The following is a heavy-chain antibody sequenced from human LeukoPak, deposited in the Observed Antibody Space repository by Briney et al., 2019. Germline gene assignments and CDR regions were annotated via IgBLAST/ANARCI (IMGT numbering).Heavy chain of an antibody. CDR2: ISYDGSNK. D-gene: IGHD3-22*01. CDR3: ARAHYYDSSGYRYYFDY. Sequence: GGSLRLSCAASGFTFSSYGMHWVRQAPGKGLEWVAVISYDGSNKYYADSVKGRFTISRDNSKNTLYLQMNSLRAEDTAVYYCARAHYYDSSGYRYYFDYWGQGTLVTVSS. J-gene: IGHJ4*02. V-gene: IGHV3-30*03. CDR1: GFTFSSYG.